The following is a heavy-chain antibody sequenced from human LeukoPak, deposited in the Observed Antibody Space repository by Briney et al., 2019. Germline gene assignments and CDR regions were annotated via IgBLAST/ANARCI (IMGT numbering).Heavy chain of an antibody. CDR3: ARDPTLDF. V-gene: IGHV3-74*01. CDR1: GFTFSSYW. J-gene: IGHJ4*02. CDR2: IKHDGSIT. Sequence: GGSLRLSCTASGFTFSSYWMFWVRHAPGKGLVWVSRIKHDGSITNYADSVKGRFTISRDNAKNTLFLQMNSLRVEDTAMYFCARDPTLDFWGQGTLVTVSS.